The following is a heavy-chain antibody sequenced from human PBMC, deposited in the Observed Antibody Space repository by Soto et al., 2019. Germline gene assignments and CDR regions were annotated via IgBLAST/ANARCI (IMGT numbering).Heavy chain of an antibody. D-gene: IGHD3-22*01. V-gene: IGHV3-64D*06. J-gene: IGHJ4*02. CDR3: VKGEYYYDSSGYYPFDY. CDR2: ISTNGGST. CDR1: GFTFSIYA. Sequence: PGGSLRLSCSASGFTFSIYAMHWVRQAPGKGLEYVSSISTNGGSTDYADSVKGRFTISIDNSKNTVYLQMSSLRVEDTAVYYCVKGEYYYDSSGYYPFDYWGQGTLVTVSS.